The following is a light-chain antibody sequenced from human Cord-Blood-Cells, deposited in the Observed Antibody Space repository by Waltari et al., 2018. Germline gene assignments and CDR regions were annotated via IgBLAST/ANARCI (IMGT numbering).Light chain of an antibody. J-gene: IGLJ2*01. CDR1: SSDVGGYNY. Sequence: QSALTQPASVSASPGQSITISCTGTSSDVGGYNYVSWYQQHPGKAPKLMLYDVSKRPSGVSNRFSGSKSGHTASLTISGRQAEDEADYYCSSYTSSSTYVVFGGGTKLTVL. CDR3: SSYTSSSTYVV. V-gene: IGLV2-14*01. CDR2: DVS.